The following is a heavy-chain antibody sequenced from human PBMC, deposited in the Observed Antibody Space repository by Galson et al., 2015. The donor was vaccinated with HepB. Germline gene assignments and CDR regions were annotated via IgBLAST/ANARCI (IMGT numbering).Heavy chain of an antibody. V-gene: IGHV2-5*02. D-gene: IGHD3-10*01. J-gene: IGHJ2*01. CDR3: AHIGRGNSGWYFAL. CDR1: GFSLSTSGVG. CDR2: IYWDDDK. Sequence: PALVKPTQTLTLTCTFPGFSLSTSGVGVGWIRQPPGKALEWLTVIYWDDDKRYSPSLKSRLTITKDTSKNQVVLTMTNVDPVDTGTYYCAHIGRGNSGWYFALWGRGTLVTVSS.